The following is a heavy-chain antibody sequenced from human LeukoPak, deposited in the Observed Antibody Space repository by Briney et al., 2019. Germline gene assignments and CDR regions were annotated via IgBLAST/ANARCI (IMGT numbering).Heavy chain of an antibody. Sequence: GASVKVSCKASGGTFSSYAISWVRQAPGQGLEWMGGIIPIFGTANYAQKFQGRVTITADKSTSTACMELSSLRSEDTAVYYCARDGLTMVRGIHYYYMDVWGKGTTVTVSS. CDR3: ARDGLTMVRGIHYYYMDV. CDR2: IIPIFGTA. CDR1: GGTFSSYA. V-gene: IGHV1-69*06. J-gene: IGHJ6*03. D-gene: IGHD3-10*01.